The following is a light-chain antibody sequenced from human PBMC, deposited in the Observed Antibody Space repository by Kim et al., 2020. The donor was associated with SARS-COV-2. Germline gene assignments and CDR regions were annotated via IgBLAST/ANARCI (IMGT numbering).Light chain of an antibody. CDR1: KLGDKY. Sequence: SYELTQPPSVSVSPGQTASITCSGDKLGDKYACWYQQKPGQSPVLVIYQDNKRPSGIPARFSGSNSGNTASLTISGTQAMDEADYYCQAWDSSFWVFGGG. V-gene: IGLV3-1*01. J-gene: IGLJ3*02. CDR3: QAWDSSFWV. CDR2: QDN.